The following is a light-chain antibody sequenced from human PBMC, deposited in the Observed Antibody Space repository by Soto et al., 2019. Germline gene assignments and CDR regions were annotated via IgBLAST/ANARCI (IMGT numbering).Light chain of an antibody. J-gene: IGKJ4*01. CDR2: GAS. CDR3: QQYSHWPLT. Sequence: EIVMTQSPATLSVSPGERATLSCRASQSVSSNLAWYQQKPGQAPRLLIYGASTRATGIPARFSGSGSATEFTLTIGSLQSEDFALYYCQQYSHWPLTFGGGTKVDIK. CDR1: QSVSSN. V-gene: IGKV3-15*01.